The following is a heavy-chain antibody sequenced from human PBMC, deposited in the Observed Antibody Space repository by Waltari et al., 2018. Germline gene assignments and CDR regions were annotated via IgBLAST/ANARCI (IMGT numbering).Heavy chain of an antibody. V-gene: IGHV4-34*01. CDR1: GGSFSGYY. CDR3: ASLDIVATLDWFDP. D-gene: IGHD5-12*01. J-gene: IGHJ5*02. Sequence: QVQLQQWGAGLLKPSETLSLTCAVYGGSFSGYYWSWIRQPPGKGLEWIGEINHSGSNNYNPSLKSRVTISVDTSKNQFSLKLSSVTAADTAVYYCASLDIVATLDWFDPWGQGTLVTVSS. CDR2: INHSGSN.